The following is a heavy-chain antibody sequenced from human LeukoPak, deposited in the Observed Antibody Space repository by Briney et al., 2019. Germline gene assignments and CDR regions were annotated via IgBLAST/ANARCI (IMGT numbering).Heavy chain of an antibody. Sequence: PGGSLRLSCAASGFTFSSFAMSWVPEPPGRGLRWVSSISSTAATTYYADSVRGRFTISRDNAMNTLYLQLSSLRVEDTAVYYCARRTLFGVIKPPDYWGQGTLVTVSS. J-gene: IGHJ4*02. CDR2: ISSTAATT. D-gene: IGHD3-3*01. CDR1: GFTFSSFA. CDR3: ARRTLFGVIKPPDY. V-gene: IGHV3-23*01.